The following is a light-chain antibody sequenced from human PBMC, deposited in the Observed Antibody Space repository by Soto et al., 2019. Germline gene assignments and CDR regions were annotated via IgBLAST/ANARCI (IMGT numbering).Light chain of an antibody. Sequence: EIVMTQSPVTLSVSPGESATLSCRASQSVSSNLAWYQQKPGQAPRLLIYGASTWATGITARFSGRGSATNFALSISSLQSEDCAVYYCQQCNDWPHTFGQGTKLEIK. CDR2: GAS. J-gene: IGKJ2*01. CDR3: QQCNDWPHT. V-gene: IGKV3-15*01. CDR1: QSVSSN.